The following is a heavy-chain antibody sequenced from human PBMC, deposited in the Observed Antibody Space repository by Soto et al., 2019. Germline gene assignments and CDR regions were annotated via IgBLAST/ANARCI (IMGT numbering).Heavy chain of an antibody. V-gene: IGHV1-18*01. Sequence: ASVKVSCKASGGTFSSHAISWVRQAPGQGLEWMGWISAYNGNTNYAQKLQGRVTMTTDTSTSTAYMELRSLRSDDTAVYYCARSGYGDAFDYWGQGTLVTVSS. CDR1: GGTFSSHA. D-gene: IGHD4-17*01. J-gene: IGHJ4*02. CDR3: ARSGYGDAFDY. CDR2: ISAYNGNT.